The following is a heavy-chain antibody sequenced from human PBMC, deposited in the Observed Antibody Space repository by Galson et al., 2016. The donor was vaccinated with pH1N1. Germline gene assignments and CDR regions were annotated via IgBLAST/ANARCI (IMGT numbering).Heavy chain of an antibody. Sequence: ETLSLTCTVSGASISSRSYYWAWIRQPPGKGLEWIGSIYYSGSTYYNPSLKSRVTISEDTSRNQFSLKLSSVTAADTAMYYCAKVSNSGDFWSGYYIDYWGQGTLVTVSS. J-gene: IGHJ4*02. CDR1: GASISSRSYY. CDR2: IYYSGST. CDR3: AKVSNSGDFWSGYYIDY. D-gene: IGHD3-3*01. V-gene: IGHV4-39*07.